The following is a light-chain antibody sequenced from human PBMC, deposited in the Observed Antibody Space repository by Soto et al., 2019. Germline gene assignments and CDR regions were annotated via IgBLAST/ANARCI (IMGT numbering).Light chain of an antibody. CDR2: AAS. V-gene: IGKV1-27*01. J-gene: IGKJ1*01. Sequence: DIQMTQSPSSLSASVGDRVTITCRASQGISNYLAWYQQKPGKVPKLLIYAASSLQSGVPSRFRGSGSGTDFIFTISSLQPEDVAPYYCQNFNSAPWTFGQGTKVEIK. CDR1: QGISNY. CDR3: QNFNSAPWT.